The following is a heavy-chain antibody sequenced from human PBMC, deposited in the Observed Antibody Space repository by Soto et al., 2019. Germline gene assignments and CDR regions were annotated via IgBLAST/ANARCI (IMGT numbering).Heavy chain of an antibody. J-gene: IGHJ5*02. CDR2: ISSSSSYI. Sequence: PGGSLRLSCAASGFTFSSYSMNWVRQAPGKGLEWVSSISSSSSYIYYADSVKGRFTISRDNAKNSLYLQMNSLRAKDTAVYYCARGLYYYDSSGYYSPWGQGALVTVSS. CDR1: GFTFSSYS. V-gene: IGHV3-21*01. D-gene: IGHD3-22*01. CDR3: ARGLYYYDSSGYYSP.